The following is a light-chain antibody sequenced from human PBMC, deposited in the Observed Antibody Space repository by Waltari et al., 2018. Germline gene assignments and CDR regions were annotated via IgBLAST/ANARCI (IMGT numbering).Light chain of an antibody. J-gene: IGLJ1*01. V-gene: IGLV1-47*02. CDR2: SNN. CDR3: AAWDDSLSGNYV. CDR1: SSNIGSNY. Sequence: QSVLTQPPSASGTPGQRVTISCSGSSSNIGSNYVYWYQQLPGTAPQPLFDSNNQRPSGVPDRFAGSKSGTSASLAISGLRSEDEADYYCAAWDDSLSGNYVFGTGTKVTVL.